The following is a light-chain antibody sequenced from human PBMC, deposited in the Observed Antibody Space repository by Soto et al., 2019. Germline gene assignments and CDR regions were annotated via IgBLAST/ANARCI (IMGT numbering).Light chain of an antibody. CDR3: LLQYNYPWT. J-gene: IGKJ1*01. Sequence: ALQMTQSPPSLSASVGDRVTITCRASQDISNYLGWYQPKPGKGPKVLVYAASCLQTGGPSKFIGSGSCTELTLTVSSLQPAEFATYYCLLQYNYPWTFGQGTKVDIK. CDR1: QDISNY. CDR2: AAS. V-gene: IGKV1-6*01.